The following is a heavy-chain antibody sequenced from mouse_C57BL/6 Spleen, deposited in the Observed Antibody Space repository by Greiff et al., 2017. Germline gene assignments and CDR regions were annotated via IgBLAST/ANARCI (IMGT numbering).Heavy chain of an antibody. J-gene: IGHJ1*03. CDR1: GYTFTDYN. Sequence: EVQLQESGPELVKPGASVKIPCKASGYTFTDYNMDWVKQSHGKSLEWIGDINPNNGGTIYNQKFKGKATLTVDKSSSTAYMELRSLTSEDTAVYYCARVYYDYDDYWYFDVWGTGTTVTVSS. CDR3: ARVYYDYDDYWYFDV. D-gene: IGHD2-4*01. V-gene: IGHV1-18*01. CDR2: INPNNGGT.